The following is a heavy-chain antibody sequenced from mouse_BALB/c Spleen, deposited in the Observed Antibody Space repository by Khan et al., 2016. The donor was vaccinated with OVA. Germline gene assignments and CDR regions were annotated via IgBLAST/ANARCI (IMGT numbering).Heavy chain of an antibody. Sequence: EVELVESGGDLVNPGGSLKLSCAASGFIFSSYGMSWVRQTPDKRLEWVATISSGGTYTYYPDSVKGRFTISSDNAKNTLSLQMSSLKSEDTAMYYCTRFITTTTGDYYAMDYWGQGTSVTGSS. CDR3: TRFITTTTGDYYAMDY. J-gene: IGHJ4*01. CDR1: GFIFSSYG. CDR2: ISSGGTYT. V-gene: IGHV5-6*01. D-gene: IGHD1-2*01.